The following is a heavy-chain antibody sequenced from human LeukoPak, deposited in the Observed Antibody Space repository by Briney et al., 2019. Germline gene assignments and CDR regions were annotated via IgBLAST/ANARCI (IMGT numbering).Heavy chain of an antibody. Sequence: GGSLRLSCAASGFTFSSSAMSWVRQAPGKGLEWVSGINNSGGGTYYADSVKGRFTISRDNAKNSLYLQMNSLRAEDTAVYYCARDHHRRLYDSQARDTFDIWGQGTMVTVSS. CDR3: ARDHHRRLYDSQARDTFDI. V-gene: IGHV3-23*01. CDR2: INNSGGGT. J-gene: IGHJ3*02. D-gene: IGHD3-22*01. CDR1: GFTFSSSA.